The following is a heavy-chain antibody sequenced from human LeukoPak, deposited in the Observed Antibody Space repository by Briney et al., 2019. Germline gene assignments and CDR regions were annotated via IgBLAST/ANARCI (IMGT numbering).Heavy chain of an antibody. V-gene: IGHV4-34*01. CDR2: INHSGST. CDR1: GGSFSGYY. CDR3: ARGHRLELRYFDWSQSFDY. J-gene: IGHJ4*02. Sequence: SETLSLTCAVYGGSFSGYYWSWLRQPPGKGVEWIGEINHSGSTNYNPSLKSRVTISVDTSKNQFSLKLSSVTAADTAVYYCARGHRLELRYFDWSQSFDYWGQGTLVTVSS. D-gene: IGHD3-9*01.